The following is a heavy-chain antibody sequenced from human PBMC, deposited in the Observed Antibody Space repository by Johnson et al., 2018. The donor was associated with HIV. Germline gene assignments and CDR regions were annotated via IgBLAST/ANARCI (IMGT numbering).Heavy chain of an antibody. CDR3: AKDLFTEREDDVFDI. CDR1: GFTFSYYA. V-gene: IGHV3-48*04. CDR2: ISGSGGTM. J-gene: IGHJ3*02. Sequence: VQLVESGGGVVQPGRSLRLSCAASGFTFSYYAMHWVRQVPGKGLEWISYISGSGGTMYSADSVKGRFTISRNNANNSLHLQMNNLRAEDTAVYYCAKDLFTEREDDVFDIWGQGTMVTVSS. D-gene: IGHD1-26*01.